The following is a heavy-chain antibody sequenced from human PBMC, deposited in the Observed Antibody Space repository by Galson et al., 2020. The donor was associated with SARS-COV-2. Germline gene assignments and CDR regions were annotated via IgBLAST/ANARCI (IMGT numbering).Heavy chain of an antibody. CDR2: ISAYNGNT. J-gene: IGHJ1*01. CDR1: GYTFTSYG. V-gene: IGHV1-18*01. CDR3: AISYGDYGLYYFQH. D-gene: IGHD4-17*01. Sequence: ASVKVSCKASGYTFTSYGISWVRQAPGQGLEWMGWISAYNGNTNYAQKLQGRVTMTTDTSTSTAYMELRSLRSDDTAMYYCAISYGDYGLYYFQHWGQGTLVTVSS.